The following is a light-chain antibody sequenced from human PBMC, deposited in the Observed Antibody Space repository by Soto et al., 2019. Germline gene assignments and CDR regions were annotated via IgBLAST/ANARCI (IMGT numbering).Light chain of an antibody. J-gene: IGKJ5*01. CDR2: AAS. Sequence: IHFTESPAFLSASVGGRVTITGRASQGISSSLAWYQQKPGEAPKLLIYAASTLQSGVPSRFSGSGYGTEFTLTISSLQPEDFASYYCQLLANFPLTFGQGTRLEIK. CDR1: QGISSS. CDR3: QLLANFPLT. V-gene: IGKV1-9*01.